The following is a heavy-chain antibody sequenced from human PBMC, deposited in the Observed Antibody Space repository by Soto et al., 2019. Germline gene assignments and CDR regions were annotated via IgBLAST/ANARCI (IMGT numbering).Heavy chain of an antibody. Sequence: GGSLRLSCAASGFTFSSYDMHWVRQATGKGLEWVSAIGTAGDTYYPGSVKGRFTISRENAKNSLYLQMNSLRAEDTAVYYCARRPNVEYGMDVWGQGTTVTVSS. J-gene: IGHJ6*02. CDR1: GFTFSSYD. D-gene: IGHD1-1*01. V-gene: IGHV3-13*01. CDR2: IGTAGDT. CDR3: ARRPNVEYGMDV.